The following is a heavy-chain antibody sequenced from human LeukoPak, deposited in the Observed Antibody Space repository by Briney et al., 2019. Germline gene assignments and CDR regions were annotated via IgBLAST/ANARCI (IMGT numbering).Heavy chain of an antibody. CDR1: GFTFSSYA. V-gene: IGHV3-23*01. J-gene: IGHJ4*02. CDR2: ISGSGGST. Sequence: GGSLRLSCAASGFTFSSYAMSWVRQAPGKGLEWVSAISGSGGSTYYADSVKGRFTISRDNSKNTLYLQMNSLRAEDTAVYYCAKDMAKYYYDSSGAPSRLHWGQGTLVTVSS. D-gene: IGHD3-22*01. CDR3: AKDMAKYYYDSSGAPSRLH.